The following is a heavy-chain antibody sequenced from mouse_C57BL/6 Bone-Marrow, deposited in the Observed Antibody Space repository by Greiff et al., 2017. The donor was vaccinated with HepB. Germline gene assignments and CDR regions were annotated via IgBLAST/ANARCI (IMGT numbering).Heavy chain of an antibody. J-gene: IGHJ3*01. CDR2: IDPSDSYT. Sequence: QVQLQQSGAELVKPGASVKLSCKASGYTFTSYWMQWVKQRPGQGLEWIGEIDPSDSYTNYNQKFKGKATLTVDTSSSTAYMQLSSLTSEDSAVYYCAGLLWLRRGFAYWGQGTLVTVSA. V-gene: IGHV1-50*01. CDR1: GYTFTSYW. CDR3: AGLLWLRRGFAY. D-gene: IGHD2-2*01.